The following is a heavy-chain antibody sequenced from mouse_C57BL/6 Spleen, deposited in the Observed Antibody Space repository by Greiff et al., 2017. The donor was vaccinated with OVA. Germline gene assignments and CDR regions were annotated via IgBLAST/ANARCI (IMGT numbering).Heavy chain of an antibody. Sequence: QVQLQQPGAELVKPGASVKLSCKASGYTFTSYWMQWVKQRPGQGLEWIGEIDPSDSYTNYNQKFKGKATLTVDTSSSTAYMQLSSLTSEDSAVYYCARHGSSYVNWYFDVWGTGTTVTVSS. CDR3: ARHGSSYVNWYFDV. V-gene: IGHV1-50*01. D-gene: IGHD1-1*01. CDR1: GYTFTSYW. CDR2: IDPSDSYT. J-gene: IGHJ1*03.